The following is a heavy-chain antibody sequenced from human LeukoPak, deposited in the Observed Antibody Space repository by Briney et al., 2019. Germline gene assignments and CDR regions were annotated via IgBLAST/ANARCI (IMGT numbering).Heavy chain of an antibody. V-gene: IGHV4-34*01. CDR3: ARDSDSGFQ. D-gene: IGHD3-16*01. Sequence: PSETLSLTCTVSGGSFSFYFWHWLRQPPGEGLDWIGEIDNRGSTHYKPSLRSRGIISIDTSGNHFSLKLTSVTAADTAVYFCARDSDSGFQWGQGMLVTVSS. CDR2: IDNRGST. J-gene: IGHJ4*02. CDR1: GGSFSFYF.